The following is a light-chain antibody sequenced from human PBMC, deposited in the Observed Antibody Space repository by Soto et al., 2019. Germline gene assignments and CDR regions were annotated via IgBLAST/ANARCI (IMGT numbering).Light chain of an antibody. V-gene: IGKV1-6*01. CDR2: AVS. Sequence: AIQMPQCPSSLAASVAARVPITCRSSPGIRDDLGWYQQTPGNAPKCLIYAVSNLQSGVPSRFSGSGSGTDFTLTISSLQPEDFAVYYCQQDYNLPWTFGQGTKVDI. CDR1: PGIRDD. CDR3: QQDYNLPWT. J-gene: IGKJ1*01.